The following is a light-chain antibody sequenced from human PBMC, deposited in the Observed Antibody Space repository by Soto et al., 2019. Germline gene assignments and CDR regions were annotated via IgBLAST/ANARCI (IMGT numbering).Light chain of an antibody. CDR3: QQFGRSPPSWA. CDR2: GAS. V-gene: IGKV3-20*01. J-gene: IGKJ1*01. Sequence: ETVLTQSPGTLSLSPGERATLSCRASQSVSSNYLAWYQQKPGQAPRLLMYGASTRATVIPDRFSGSGSGTDFTLTISILEPEDSAVYYCQQFGRSPPSWAFGQGTKVEIK. CDR1: QSVSSNY.